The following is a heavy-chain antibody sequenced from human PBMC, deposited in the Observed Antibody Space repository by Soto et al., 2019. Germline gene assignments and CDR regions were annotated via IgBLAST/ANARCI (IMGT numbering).Heavy chain of an antibody. J-gene: IGHJ6*02. Sequence: PGGSLRLSCAASGFTFSGYGMRWVRQAPGKGLEWVAVISYDGSNKYYADSVKGRFTISRDNSKNTLYLQMNSLRAEDTAVYYCAKELAAAGTFSYYGMDVWGQGTTVTVSS. CDR3: AKELAAAGTFSYYGMDV. CDR2: ISYDGSNK. CDR1: GFTFSGYG. D-gene: IGHD6-13*01. V-gene: IGHV3-30*18.